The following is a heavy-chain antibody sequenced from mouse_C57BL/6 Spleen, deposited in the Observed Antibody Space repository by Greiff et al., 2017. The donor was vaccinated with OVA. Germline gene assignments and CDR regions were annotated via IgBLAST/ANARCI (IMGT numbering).Heavy chain of an antibody. J-gene: IGHJ2*01. D-gene: IGHD1-1*01. CDR1: GFSLTCYG. CDR3: AKSSGSKEGYFDY. CDR2: IWRGGST. V-gene: IGHV2-5*01. Sequence: VKLMESGPGLVQPSQSLSITCPVSGFSLTCYGVYLVRQSPGKGLEWLGVIWRGGSTDYNAAFMSRLGITKNNSKSQVFFKMNNLQADDAAIYNCAKSSGSKEGYFDYWGQSTTLTVTS.